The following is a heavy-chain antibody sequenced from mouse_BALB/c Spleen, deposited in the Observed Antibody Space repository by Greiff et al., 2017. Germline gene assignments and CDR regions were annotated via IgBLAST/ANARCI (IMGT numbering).Heavy chain of an antibody. CDR1: GYTFTSYV. J-gene: IGHJ1*01. Sequence: VQLQQSGPELVKPGASVKMSCKASGYTFTSYVMHWVKQKPGQGLEWIGYINPYNDGTNYNEKFKGKATLTSDKSSSTAYMELSSLTSEDSAVYYCARDRYDLYWYFDVWGAGTTVTVSS. CDR2: INPYNDGT. CDR3: ARDRYDLYWYFDV. D-gene: IGHD2-14*01. V-gene: IGHV1-14*01.